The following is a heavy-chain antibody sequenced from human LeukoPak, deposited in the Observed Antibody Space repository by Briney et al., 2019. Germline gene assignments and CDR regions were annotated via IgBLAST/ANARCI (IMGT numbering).Heavy chain of an antibody. D-gene: IGHD2-15*01. CDR3: VRESYCSGGSCYSGRAFDI. J-gene: IGHJ3*02. Sequence: GGSLRLSCAASGFTFSSYWMHWVRQAPGKGLGWVSRISSDGSRTNYADSVKGRFTISRDNAKNTLYLQMNSLRAEDTAVFYCVRESYCSGGSCYSGRAFDIWGQGTMVTVSS. V-gene: IGHV3-74*01. CDR1: GFTFSSYW. CDR2: ISSDGSRT.